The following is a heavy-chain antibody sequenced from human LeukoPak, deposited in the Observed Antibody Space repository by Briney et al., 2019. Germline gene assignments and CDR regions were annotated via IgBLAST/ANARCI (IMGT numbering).Heavy chain of an antibody. V-gene: IGHV3-11*04. J-gene: IGHJ4*02. D-gene: IGHD3-10*01. Sequence: GGSLRLSCVAPGFTFSDYYMSWIRQPPGKGLEWVSYISSSDITIYYADSVKGRFTISRDNAKNSLYLQMSSLRAEDTAVYYCARWSLLTPVSYWGQGTLVTVSS. CDR3: ARWSLLTPVSY. CDR1: GFTFSDYY. CDR2: ISSSDITI.